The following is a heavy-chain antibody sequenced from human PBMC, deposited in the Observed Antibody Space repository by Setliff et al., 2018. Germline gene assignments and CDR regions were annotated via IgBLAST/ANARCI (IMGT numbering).Heavy chain of an antibody. J-gene: IGHJ4*02. D-gene: IGHD3-10*02. Sequence: ASVKVSCKASGYTFTSYAMHWVRQAPGQGLEWMGWVSGDNDSRGYAQGLQGRITMTTDTSTSTAYMELRSLRSDDTAVYYCARDLHYIRAYWGQGTLVTVSS. CDR3: ARDLHYIRAY. CDR2: VSGDNDSR. CDR1: GYTFTSYA. V-gene: IGHV1-18*01.